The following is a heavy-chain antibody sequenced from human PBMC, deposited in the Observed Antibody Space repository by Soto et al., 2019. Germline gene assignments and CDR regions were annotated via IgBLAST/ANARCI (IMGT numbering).Heavy chain of an antibody. J-gene: IGHJ5*02. CDR1: GYTFTSYA. V-gene: IGHV1-3*05. CDR2: INAGNGNT. CDR3: AKDLSGFDP. Sequence: QVQLVQSGAEERKPGASVKVSCKSSGYTFTSYAMHWVRQAPGQRLEWMGWINAGNGNTKYSQKFQGRVTITRDTAANTAYMELSSLRSEDTAVYYGAKDLSGFDPWGQGTLVTVSS.